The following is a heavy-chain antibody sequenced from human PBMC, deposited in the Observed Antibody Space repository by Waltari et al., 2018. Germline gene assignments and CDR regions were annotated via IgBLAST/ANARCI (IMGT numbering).Heavy chain of an antibody. V-gene: IGHV3-21*01. J-gene: IGHJ4*02. CDR1: GFTFSNYT. CDR3: AKDLGIEVAGLFYYDS. D-gene: IGHD6-19*01. CDR2: ISSTSDFI. Sequence: EVQLVESGGGLVKPGGSLRLSCAASGFTFSNYTINWVRQAPGKGLEWVSSISSTSDFINYADSVKGRFTISRDNAKNSLFLQMNSLRVEDTAVYYCAKDLGIEVAGLFYYDSWGQGTLVTVSS.